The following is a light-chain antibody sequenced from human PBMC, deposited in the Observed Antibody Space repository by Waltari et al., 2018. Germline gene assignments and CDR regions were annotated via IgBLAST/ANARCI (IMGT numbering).Light chain of an antibody. CDR2: GAS. Sequence: EIVLTQSPGTLSLSPGERATLSCRASQSVSSSYLAWYQQKPGPAPRLLVYGASRRATGIPDRFSGSGSGTDFTLTISRLEPEDFAVYYCQHYGSSRRWTFGQGTKVEIK. CDR1: QSVSSSY. CDR3: QHYGSSRRWT. V-gene: IGKV3-20*01. J-gene: IGKJ1*01.